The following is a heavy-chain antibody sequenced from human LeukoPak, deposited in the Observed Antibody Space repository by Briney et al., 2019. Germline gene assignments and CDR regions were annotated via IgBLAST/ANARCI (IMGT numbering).Heavy chain of an antibody. J-gene: IGHJ4*02. CDR1: GVTFSSYS. V-gene: IGHV3-21*01. D-gene: IGHD6-19*01. Sequence: GGSLRLSCAASGVTFSSYSMNWVRQAPGKGLEWVSSISSSSSYIYYADSVKGRFTISRDNAKNSLYLQMNSLRAEDTAVYYCARDLVAVAGPEKNWGQGTLVTVSS. CDR2: ISSSSSYI. CDR3: ARDLVAVAGPEKN.